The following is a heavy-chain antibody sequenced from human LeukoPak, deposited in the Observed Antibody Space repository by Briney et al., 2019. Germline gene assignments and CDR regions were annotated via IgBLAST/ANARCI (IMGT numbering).Heavy chain of an antibody. CDR1: GFTFSCYV. CDR3: AKDMGSGWYGGTDCFDY. V-gene: IGHV3-23*01. CDR2: ICGSGGST. Sequence: PGGPLRLSCAASGFTFSCYVMSGLRQAPGEGREWVSAICGSGGSTYYADSVKGRFTISRDNSKNTLYLQMNSLRAEDTAVYYCAKDMGSGWYGGTDCFDYWGQGTLVTVSS. D-gene: IGHD6-19*01. J-gene: IGHJ4*02.